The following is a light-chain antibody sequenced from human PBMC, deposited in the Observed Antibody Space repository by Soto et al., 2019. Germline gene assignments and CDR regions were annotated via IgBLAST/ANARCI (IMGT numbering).Light chain of an antibody. CDR2: DAS. V-gene: IGKV3-11*01. J-gene: IGKJ4*01. CDR3: QQRTDWLT. CDR1: QSASSS. Sequence: EILLTQSPATLSLSPGALSTLSCRTSQSASSSLAWYQQRPGQAPRLLIYDASNRATGIPARFSGSGSGTDFTLTISSLEPEDFAVYFCQQRTDWLTFGGGTKVEI.